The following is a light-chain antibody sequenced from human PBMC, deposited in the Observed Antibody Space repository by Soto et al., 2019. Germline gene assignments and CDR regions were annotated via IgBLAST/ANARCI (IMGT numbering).Light chain of an antibody. CDR1: QSVNGNY. CDR3: QQCGSLPGT. J-gene: IGKJ1*01. CDR2: GTS. Sequence: ETVLTQSPGTLSLSPGERATLSCRASQSVNGNYLAWYQQKPGQAPSLLIYGTSSRATGIPDRFSGSGSGTDFTLTISRLEPEDFAVYYCQQCGSLPGTFGQGTKVDIK. V-gene: IGKV3-20*01.